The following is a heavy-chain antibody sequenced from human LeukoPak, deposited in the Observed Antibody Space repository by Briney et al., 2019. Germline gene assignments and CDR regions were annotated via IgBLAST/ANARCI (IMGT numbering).Heavy chain of an antibody. J-gene: IGHJ3*02. D-gene: IGHD3-3*01. CDR2: INDSGGST. CDR3: ARTDRTGALGRFRMRSDAFDI. Sequence: GGSLRLSCAASGFTFSSYAMSWVRQAPGKGLEWVSAINDSGGSTYYADSAKGRFTISRDTSKNTLYLQMNSLRVEDTAIYYCARTDRTGALGRFRMRSDAFDIWGQGTMVTVSS. V-gene: IGHV3-23*01. CDR1: GFTFSSYA.